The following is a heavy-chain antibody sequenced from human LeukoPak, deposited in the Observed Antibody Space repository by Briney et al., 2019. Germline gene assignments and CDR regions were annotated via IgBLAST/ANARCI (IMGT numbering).Heavy chain of an antibody. J-gene: IGHJ4*02. D-gene: IGHD2-2*01. CDR1: GFPVSSNS. Sequence: PGGPVRLPCAASGFPVSSNSMRGVGQAPGRGREGVSFIYSGGSTYYADSVKGRFTISRDNSKNTLYLQMNSLRAEDTAVYYCAKDIVVVPASGDHFDYWGQGTLVTVSS. CDR2: IYSGGST. V-gene: IGHV3-53*01. CDR3: AKDIVVVPASGDHFDY.